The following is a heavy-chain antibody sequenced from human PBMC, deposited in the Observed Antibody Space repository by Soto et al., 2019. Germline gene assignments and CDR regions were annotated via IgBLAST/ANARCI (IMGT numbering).Heavy chain of an antibody. V-gene: IGHV3-23*01. CDR1: GFTFSSYD. J-gene: IGHJ4*02. D-gene: IGHD2-15*01. Sequence: GGSLRLSCAASGFTFSSYDMSWVRQAPGKGLEWVSGVSASGSITSYADSAKGRFTISRDNAKSTMFLQMNSLRAEDTAVYFCAKGDCSGGRCYRGFDYWGQGTLVTVSS. CDR2: VSASGSIT. CDR3: AKGDCSGGRCYRGFDY.